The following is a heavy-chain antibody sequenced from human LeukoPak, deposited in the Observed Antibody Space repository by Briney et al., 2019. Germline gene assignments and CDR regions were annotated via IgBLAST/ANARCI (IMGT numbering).Heavy chain of an antibody. D-gene: IGHD6-19*01. CDR2: ISGGGGST. CDR3: AKVYSSGWYWVDY. Sequence: GGSLRLSCAASGFTFSSYGMSWVRQAPGQGLEWVSGISGGGGSTYYADSVKGRFTTSRDNSKNTLYLQMNSLRAEDTALYYCAKVYSSGWYWVDYWGQGTLLTVSS. CDR1: GFTFSSYG. V-gene: IGHV3-23*01. J-gene: IGHJ4*02.